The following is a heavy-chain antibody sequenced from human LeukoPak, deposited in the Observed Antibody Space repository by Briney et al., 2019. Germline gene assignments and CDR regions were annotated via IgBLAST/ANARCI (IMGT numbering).Heavy chain of an antibody. J-gene: IGHJ4*02. CDR2: ISHDRSNS. Sequence: HPGGSLRLSCAASGFTFSNYAMHWARQAPGKGLEWVAFISHDRSNSCHADSVKGRFTISRDNSKNTLYLQMNSLTDEDTAVYYCARDLSGSYMSDYWGQGTLVTVSS. CDR3: ARDLSGSYMSDY. D-gene: IGHD3-10*01. V-gene: IGHV3-30-3*01. CDR1: GFTFSNYA.